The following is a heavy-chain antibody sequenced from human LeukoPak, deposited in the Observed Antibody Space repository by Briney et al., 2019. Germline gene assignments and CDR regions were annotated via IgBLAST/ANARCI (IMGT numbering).Heavy chain of an antibody. CDR1: GFTFRSYG. Sequence: EGSLRLSCVASGFTFRSYGMHWVRQDPGKGPEWVTFIRYDGSNKFYADSVKGRFTISRDNAKYSLYLQMNSLRAEDTAVYYCARDGYRVLYSSGWYGYWGQGTLVTVSS. CDR2: IRYDGSNK. D-gene: IGHD6-19*01. J-gene: IGHJ4*02. CDR3: ARDGYRVLYSSGWYGY. V-gene: IGHV3-30*02.